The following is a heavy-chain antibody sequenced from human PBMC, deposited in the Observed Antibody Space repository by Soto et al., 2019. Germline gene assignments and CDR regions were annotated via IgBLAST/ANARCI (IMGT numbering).Heavy chain of an antibody. CDR2: INHSGST. J-gene: IGHJ3*02. Sequence: QVQLQQWGAGLLKPSETLSLTCAVYGGSFSGYYWSWIRQPPGKGLEWIGEINHSGSTNYNPSLKSRVTISVDTSKNQFSLKLSSVTAADTAVYYCAREGCSSTSCYAVDAFDIWGQGTMVTVSS. CDR1: GGSFSGYY. CDR3: AREGCSSTSCYAVDAFDI. V-gene: IGHV4-34*01. D-gene: IGHD2-2*01.